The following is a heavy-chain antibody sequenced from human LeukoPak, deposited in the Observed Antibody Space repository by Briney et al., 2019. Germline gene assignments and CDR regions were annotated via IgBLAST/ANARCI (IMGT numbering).Heavy chain of an antibody. V-gene: IGHV3-53*01. Sequence: GGSLRLSCAVSGVSVNSYFMGWVPQAPGKGLEWVSLISMEGITHHADSVRGRLTISRDNSKNILYLQMDSLRVDDTAFYYCARGRGGDWGRGALVTVSS. CDR1: GVSVNSYF. D-gene: IGHD2-15*01. CDR3: ARGRGGD. J-gene: IGHJ4*02. CDR2: ISMEGIT.